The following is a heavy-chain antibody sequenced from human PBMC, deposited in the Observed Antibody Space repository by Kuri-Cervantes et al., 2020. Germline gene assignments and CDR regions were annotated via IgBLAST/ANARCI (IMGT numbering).Heavy chain of an antibody. J-gene: IGHJ3*02. CDR1: GGSISSYY. V-gene: IGHV4-59*01. CDR3: ASAIVGVMAFDT. CDR2: IYYSGST. D-gene: IGHD1-26*01. Sequence: SETLSLTCTVSGGSISSYYWSWIRQPPGKGLEWIGYIYYSGSTNYNPSLKSRVAISVDTSKNQFSLKLSSVTAADTAVYFCASAIVGVMAFDTWGQGTMVTVSS.